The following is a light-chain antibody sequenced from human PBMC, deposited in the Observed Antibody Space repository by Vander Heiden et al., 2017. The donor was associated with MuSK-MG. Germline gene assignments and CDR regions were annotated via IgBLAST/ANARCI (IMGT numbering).Light chain of an antibody. CDR1: SCNIGSNT. J-gene: IGLJ3*02. CDR3: AAWDDSLNGWV. CDR2: SNN. V-gene: IGLV1-44*01. Sequence: QSVLTQPPSASGTPGQRVTISCSGSSCNIGSNTVNWYQQLPGPAPKLLIYSNNQRPSGVPDRFSGSKSGTSASLAISGLQSEDEADYYCAAWDDSLNGWVFGGGTKLTVL.